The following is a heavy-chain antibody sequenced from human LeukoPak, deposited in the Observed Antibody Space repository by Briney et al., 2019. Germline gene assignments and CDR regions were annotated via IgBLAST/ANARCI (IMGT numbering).Heavy chain of an antibody. J-gene: IGHJ4*02. CDR2: IKGDGIST. CDR3: AKDHYWSVDY. D-gene: IGHD3-3*01. Sequence: GGSLRLSCAASGFDFSSNWMHWVRHAPGQGLVWVSRIKGDGISTNYADSVKGRFTISRDIAKNTLYLQMNSLRAEDTGVYYCAKDHYWSVDYWGRGTLVTVSS. CDR1: GFDFSSNW. V-gene: IGHV3-74*01.